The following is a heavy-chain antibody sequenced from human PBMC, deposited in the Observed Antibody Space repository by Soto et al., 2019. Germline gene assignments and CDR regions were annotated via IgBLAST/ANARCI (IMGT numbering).Heavy chain of an antibody. J-gene: IGHJ4*02. Sequence: QVQLQESGPGLVKPSQTLSLTCTVSGGSISSGGYYWSWIRQHPGKGLEWIGYIYYSGSTYYNPSLESRVTISVDTSKDHFSLKLSSVTAADTAVYYCARSGYSYGPNPLRYWGQGTLVTVSS. V-gene: IGHV4-31*03. CDR1: GGSISSGGYY. D-gene: IGHD5-18*01. CDR2: IYYSGST. CDR3: ARSGYSYGPNPLRY.